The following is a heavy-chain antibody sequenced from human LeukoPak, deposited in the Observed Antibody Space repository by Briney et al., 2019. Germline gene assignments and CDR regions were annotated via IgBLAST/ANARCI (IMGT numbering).Heavy chain of an antibody. CDR2: IIPIFGTA. CDR3: ASPIAVAGLINDAFDI. CDR1: GYTFTGYY. J-gene: IGHJ3*02. V-gene: IGHV1-69*13. Sequence: GASVKLSCKASGYTFTGYYMHWVRQAPGQGLEWLGGIIPIFGTANYAQKFQGRVTITADESTSTAYMELSSLRSEDTAVYYCASPIAVAGLINDAFDIWGQGTMVTVSS. D-gene: IGHD6-19*01.